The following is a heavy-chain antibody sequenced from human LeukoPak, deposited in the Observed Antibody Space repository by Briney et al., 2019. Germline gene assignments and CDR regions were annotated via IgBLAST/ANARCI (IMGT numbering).Heavy chain of an antibody. CDR1: GYTFSGSY. CDR3: ARTMGGTIFVVVKSVDY. D-gene: IGHD3-3*01. J-gene: IGHJ4*02. Sequence: ASVKVSCKASGYTFSGSYIHWVRQAPGQGLEWMGRINPNSGGTNYAQKFQGRVTMTRDTSISTAYMELSRLRSDDTAVYYCARTMGGTIFVVVKSVDYWGQGTLVTVSS. V-gene: IGHV1-2*06. CDR2: INPNSGGT.